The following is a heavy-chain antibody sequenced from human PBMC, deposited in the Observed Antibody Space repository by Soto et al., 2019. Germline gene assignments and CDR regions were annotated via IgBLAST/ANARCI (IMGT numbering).Heavy chain of an antibody. D-gene: IGHD3-22*01. V-gene: IGHV3-23*01. CDR3: AKEEYRYYDSSGSFDY. Sequence: LRLSCAASGFTFSSYAMSWVRQAPGKGLEWVSAISGSGGSTYYADSVKGRFTISRDNSKNTLYLQMNSLRAEDTAVYYCAKEEYRYYDSSGSFDYWGQGTLVTVSS. CDR2: ISGSGGST. J-gene: IGHJ4*02. CDR1: GFTFSSYA.